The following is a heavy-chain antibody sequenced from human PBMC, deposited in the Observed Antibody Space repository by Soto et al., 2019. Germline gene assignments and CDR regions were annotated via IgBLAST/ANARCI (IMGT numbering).Heavy chain of an antibody. D-gene: IGHD6-13*01. CDR1: GFTVSSNY. V-gene: IGHV3-53*01. CDR3: ARAPSGQQLAFDY. J-gene: IGHJ4*02. Sequence: GGSLRLSCAASGFTVSSNYMSWVRQAPGKGLEWVSVIYSGGSTYYADSVKGRFTISRDNSKDTLYLQMNSLRAEDTAVYYCARAPSGQQLAFDYWGQGTLVTVSS. CDR2: IYSGGST.